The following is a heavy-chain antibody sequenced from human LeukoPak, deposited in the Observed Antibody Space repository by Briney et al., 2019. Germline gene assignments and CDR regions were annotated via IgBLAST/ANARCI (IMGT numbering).Heavy chain of an antibody. V-gene: IGHV3-66*01. Sequence: GGSLRLSCAASGFSVSSNYMSWVRQAPGKGLEGVTVIYSGGSTYYADSVKGRFTISRDNSKNTLYLQMNSLRAEDTAVYYCARDERLVASGSYLPDWGQGTLVTVSS. CDR3: ARDERLVASGSYLPD. CDR2: IYSGGST. D-gene: IGHD1-26*01. CDR1: GFSVSSNY. J-gene: IGHJ4*02.